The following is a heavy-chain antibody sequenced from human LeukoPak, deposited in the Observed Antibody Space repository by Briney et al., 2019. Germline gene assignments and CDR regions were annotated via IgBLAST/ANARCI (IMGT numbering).Heavy chain of an antibody. J-gene: IGHJ6*03. V-gene: IGHV4-34*01. CDR1: GGSFSPYY. CDR3: ARLKFRRRNLNYYYMDV. D-gene: IGHD1-14*01. Sequence: KPSETLSLTCAVYGGSFSPYYWSWIRQSPDKGLEWIGEINHSRSTNYNPSLKSRVTISVDTSKNQFSLKLSSVTAADTAVYYCARLKFRRRNLNYYYMDVWGKGTTVTVSS. CDR2: INHSRST.